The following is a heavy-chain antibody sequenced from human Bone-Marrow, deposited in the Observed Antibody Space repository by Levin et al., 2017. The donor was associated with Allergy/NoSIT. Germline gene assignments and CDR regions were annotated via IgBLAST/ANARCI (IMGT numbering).Heavy chain of an antibody. V-gene: IGHV1-69*13. D-gene: IGHD6-13*01. CDR1: GGTLSRNA. CDR3: ARDGSRKGSWPYDAFEF. Sequence: SVKVSCKAFGGTLSRNALSWVRQAPGQGLEWMGGIIPMFRTPTYAQQFQGRVTITADESTSTAYMELRGLRSQDTAVYYCARDGSRKGSWPYDAFEFLGQGTMVTVSS. CDR2: IIPMFRTP. J-gene: IGHJ3*01.